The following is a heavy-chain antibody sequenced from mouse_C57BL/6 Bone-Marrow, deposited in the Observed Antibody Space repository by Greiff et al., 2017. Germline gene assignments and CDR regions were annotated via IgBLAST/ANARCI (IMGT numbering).Heavy chain of an antibody. J-gene: IGHJ1*03. D-gene: IGHD1-1*01. CDR3: AINCPYYYCSSDWYFDV. CDR1: GFSLNSYG. Sequence: QVQLQQSGPGLVQPSQSLSITCTVSGFSLNSYGVHWVRQSPGKGLEWLGVIWSGGSTDYNAAFISRLSISKDNSKSQVFFKMNSLQADDPAIYYCAINCPYYYCSSDWYFDVWGTGTTVTVSS. V-gene: IGHV2-2*01. CDR2: IWSGGST.